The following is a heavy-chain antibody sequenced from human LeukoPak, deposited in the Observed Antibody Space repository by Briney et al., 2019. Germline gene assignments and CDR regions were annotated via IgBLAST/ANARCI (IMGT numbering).Heavy chain of an antibody. J-gene: IGHJ5*02. Sequence: SETLSLTCAVYGGSFSGYYWSWIRQPPGKGLEWIGEINHSGSPNYNPSLKSRVTISVHTSKNQYSLKLSSVTAADTAVYYCARLVLGDPWGQGTLVTVSS. D-gene: IGHD3-10*01. CDR1: GGSFSGYY. CDR3: ARLVLGDP. CDR2: INHSGSP. V-gene: IGHV4-34*01.